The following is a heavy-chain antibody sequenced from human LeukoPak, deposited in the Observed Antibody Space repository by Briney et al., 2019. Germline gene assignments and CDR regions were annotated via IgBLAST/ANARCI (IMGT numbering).Heavy chain of an antibody. J-gene: IGHJ6*02. CDR2: ISAYNGNT. V-gene: IGHV1-18*01. CDR1: GYTFTSYG. D-gene: IGHD6-19*01. Sequence: GASVKVSCKASGYTFTSYGISWVRQAPGQGLEWMGWISAYNGNTNYAQKLQGRVTMTTDTSTSTAYMELRSLRSDDTAVYYCARGRSSGWYDYYYYGMAVWGQGTTVTVSS. CDR3: ARGRSSGWYDYYYYGMAV.